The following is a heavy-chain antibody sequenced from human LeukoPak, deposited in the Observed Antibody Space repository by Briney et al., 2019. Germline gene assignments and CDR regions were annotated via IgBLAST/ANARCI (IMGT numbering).Heavy chain of an antibody. Sequence: SETLSLTCAVYGGSFSGYYWTWIRQTPGKGLVWIGEMNPSGSTNYNPSLKSRVTISVDTSKNQFSLKLSSVTAADTAVYYCARGRQDVTMIVVVMTAVSYYLDVWGKGTTVTVS. CDR3: ARGRQDVTMIVVVMTAVSYYLDV. D-gene: IGHD3-22*01. CDR1: GGSFSGYY. CDR2: MNPSGST. J-gene: IGHJ6*03. V-gene: IGHV4-34*01.